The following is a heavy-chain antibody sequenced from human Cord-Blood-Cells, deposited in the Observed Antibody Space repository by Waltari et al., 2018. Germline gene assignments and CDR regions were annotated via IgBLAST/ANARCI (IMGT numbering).Heavy chain of an antibody. Sequence: QVQLVQSGAEVKKPGSSVKVSCKASGGTFSSYAISWVRQAPGQGLEWMGGIIPIFGTANYAQKFQGRVTITADKSTSTAYMELSSPRSEDTAVYYCASSNYYGSGSYYNLFDYWGQGTLVTVSS. V-gene: IGHV1-69*06. J-gene: IGHJ4*02. CDR1: GGTFSSYA. D-gene: IGHD3-10*01. CDR3: ASSNYYGSGSYYNLFDY. CDR2: IIPIFGTA.